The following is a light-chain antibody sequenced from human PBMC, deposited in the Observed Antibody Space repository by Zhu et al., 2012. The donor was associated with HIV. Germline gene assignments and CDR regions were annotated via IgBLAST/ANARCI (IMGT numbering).Light chain of an antibody. J-gene: IGKJ4*01. Sequence: EIVLTQSPGTLSLSPGERATLSCRASQSVSSSYLAWYQQKPGQAPRLLIYGASSRATGIPDRFSGSGSGTDFTLTISRLEPEDFAVYYCQHEATFGGGT. V-gene: IGKV3-20*01. CDR3: QHEAT. CDR2: GAS. CDR1: QSVSSSY.